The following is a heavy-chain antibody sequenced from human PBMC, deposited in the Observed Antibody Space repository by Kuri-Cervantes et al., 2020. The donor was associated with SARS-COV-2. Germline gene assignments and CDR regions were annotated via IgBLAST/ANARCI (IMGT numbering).Heavy chain of an antibody. V-gene: IGHV4-39*07. Sequence: SETLSLTCTVSGGSISSSSYYWGWIRQPPGKGLEWIGEINHSGSTNYNPSLKSRVTISVDTSKNQFSLKLSSVTAADTAVYYCARGRIRPFDYWGQGTLVTVSS. CDR3: ARGRIRPFDY. CDR2: INHSGST. CDR1: GGSISSSSYY. J-gene: IGHJ4*02.